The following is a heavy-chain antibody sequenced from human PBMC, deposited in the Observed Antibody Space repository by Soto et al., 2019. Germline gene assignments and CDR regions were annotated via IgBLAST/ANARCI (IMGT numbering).Heavy chain of an antibody. CDR3: VKDPRFYGMDV. J-gene: IGHJ6*02. CDR2: FYFTGST. CDR1: GASVSSDSYS. Sequence: LQESGPGLVKPSETLSLTCTVSGASVSSDSYSWSWIRQPPGKGLEWIGCFYFTGSTKINHSLQNRVTISVDESKNQMSLRLNSVTAADTAVYYCVKDPRFYGMDVWGQGTTVTVSS. V-gene: IGHV4-61*01.